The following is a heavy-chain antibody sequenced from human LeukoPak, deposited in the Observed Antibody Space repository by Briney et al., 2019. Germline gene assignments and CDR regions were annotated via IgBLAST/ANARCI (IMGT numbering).Heavy chain of an antibody. D-gene: IGHD2-2*01. CDR3: ARTEAFCSDTSCSNWFDP. Sequence: SETLSLTCTVSSGSISSYYWSWLRQSPGKGLEWIGYIYYSGSTSYNPPLKSRVTMSVDKSKNQFSLKLSSVTAADTAVYYCARTEAFCSDTSCSNWFDPWGQGTLVTVSS. CDR2: IYYSGST. V-gene: IGHV4-59*12. J-gene: IGHJ5*02. CDR1: SGSISSYY.